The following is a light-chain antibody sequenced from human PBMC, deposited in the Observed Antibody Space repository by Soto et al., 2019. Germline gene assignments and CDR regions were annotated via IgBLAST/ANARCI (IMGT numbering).Light chain of an antibody. CDR2: GAS. V-gene: IGKV3-20*01. CDR1: QSVNSNY. Sequence: EIVLTQSPGTLSLSPGERATLSCRASQSVNSNYLAWYQQKPGQAPRLLIYGASRRAPGIADSFSGSGSGTDFALTISRLEPEDFGVYYCQQYGMSPLTFGQGTKVEIK. J-gene: IGKJ2*01. CDR3: QQYGMSPLT.